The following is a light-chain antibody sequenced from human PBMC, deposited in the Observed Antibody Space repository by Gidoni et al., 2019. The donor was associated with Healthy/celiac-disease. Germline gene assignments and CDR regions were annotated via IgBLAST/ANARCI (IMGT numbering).Light chain of an antibody. CDR3: QQYGSSAWT. CDR1: QSVSSSY. Sequence: ELVLTQSPGTLSLSPGERATLSCRASQSVSSSYLAWYQQKPGQAPRLLIYGASSRATGIPDRFSGRGSGTDFTLTISRLEPEDFAVYYCQQYGSSAWTFGQXTKVEIK. CDR2: GAS. V-gene: IGKV3-20*01. J-gene: IGKJ1*01.